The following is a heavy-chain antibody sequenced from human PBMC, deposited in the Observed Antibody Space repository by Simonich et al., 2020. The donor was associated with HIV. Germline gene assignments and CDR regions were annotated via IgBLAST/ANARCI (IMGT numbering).Heavy chain of an antibody. CDR3: AREGAGMDPDY. V-gene: IGHV3-73*02. Sequence: EVQLVESGGGLVQPGGSLKLSCAASGFTFSGSAMHWVRQASGKGRGWVGRIRSKANNYATAYAASVKGRFTISRDNAKNSLYLQMNSLRAEDTALYYCAREGAGMDPDYWGQGTLVTVSS. CDR2: IRSKANNYAT. CDR1: GFTFSGSA. J-gene: IGHJ4*02. D-gene: IGHD3-10*01.